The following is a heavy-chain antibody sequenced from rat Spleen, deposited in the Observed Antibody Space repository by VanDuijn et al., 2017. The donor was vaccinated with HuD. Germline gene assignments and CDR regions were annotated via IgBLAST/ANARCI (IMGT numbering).Heavy chain of an antibody. V-gene: IGHV5-29*01. CDR2: ISYGDSSGHSST. D-gene: IGHD1-10*01. CDR3: ERHGLYNNYGWFAY. Sequence: EVQLVESGGGLVQPGRSMKLSCVASGFTFSDYGMAWVRQAPTKGLEWVATISYGDSSGHSSTYYRDSVRGRFTISRDNAKSTLYLQMDSLRSEDTASYYCERHGLYNNYGWFAYWGQGVMVTVSS. J-gene: IGHJ2*01. CDR1: GFTFSDYG.